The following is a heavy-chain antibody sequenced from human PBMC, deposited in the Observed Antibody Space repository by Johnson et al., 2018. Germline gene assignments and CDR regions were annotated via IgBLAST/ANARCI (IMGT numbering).Heavy chain of an antibody. CDR2: IRSKADGGTT. Sequence: LVESGGGLVQPGRSLRLSCTASGFTFGDYAMSWFRQAPGKGLEWVGFIRSKADGGTTEYAASVKGRYTISRDDSKSIAYLQMNSLKNEDTAVYDCTSHLGWYERNAFDIWGQGTMVTVSS. D-gene: IGHD6-19*01. CDR1: GFTFGDYA. CDR3: TSHLGWYERNAFDI. V-gene: IGHV3-49*03. J-gene: IGHJ3*02.